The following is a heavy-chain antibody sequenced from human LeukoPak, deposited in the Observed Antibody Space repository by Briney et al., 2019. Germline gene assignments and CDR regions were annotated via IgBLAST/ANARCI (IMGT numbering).Heavy chain of an antibody. CDR3: AKDVRYSSSWPEYYFDY. CDR2: ISSSGSTI. CDR1: GFTFSSYE. J-gene: IGHJ4*02. V-gene: IGHV3-48*03. Sequence: GGSLRLSCAASGFTFSSYEMNWVRQAPGKGLEWVSYISSSGSTIYYADSVKGRFTISRDNSKNTLYLQMNSLRAEDTAVYYCAKDVRYSSSWPEYYFDYWGQGTLVTVSS. D-gene: IGHD6-13*01.